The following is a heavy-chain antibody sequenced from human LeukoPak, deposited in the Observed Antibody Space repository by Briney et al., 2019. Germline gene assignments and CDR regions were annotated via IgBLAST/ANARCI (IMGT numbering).Heavy chain of an antibody. CDR2: IYISGST. CDR3: AREEYGGNSEFDY. D-gene: IGHD4-23*01. Sequence: SDTLSLTCTVSGVSISSYYWSSLRQPAGKGLEWIGRIYISGSTNYKPSLTSRVTLSVDTSKNQFSLTLSSVSAPRPPVYYWAREEYGGNSEFDYWGQGTLVTVSS. V-gene: IGHV4-4*07. J-gene: IGHJ4*02. CDR1: GVSISSYY.